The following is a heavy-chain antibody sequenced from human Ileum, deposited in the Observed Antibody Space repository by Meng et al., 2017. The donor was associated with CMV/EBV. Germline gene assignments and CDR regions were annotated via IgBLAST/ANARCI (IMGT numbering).Heavy chain of an antibody. CDR3: VRGRHSGSWLFDY. CDR1: ANNINTYA. V-gene: IGHV1-3*02. J-gene: IGHJ4*02. CDR2: SNAGNGKT. D-gene: IGHD5-12*01. Sequence: TASANNINTYAIHWVRQAPGQGLDWMGWSNAGNGKTEYSQDFQGRVTITRDTSASTVYMELSSLRSGDMAVYYCVRGRHSGSWLFDYWGQGTLVTVSS.